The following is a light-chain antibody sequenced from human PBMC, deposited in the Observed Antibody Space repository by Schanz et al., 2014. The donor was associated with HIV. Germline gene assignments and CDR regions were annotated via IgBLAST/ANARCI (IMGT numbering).Light chain of an antibody. CDR1: SSDVGSYNL. Sequence: QSALTQPASVSGSPGQSITISCTGTSSDVGSYNLVSWYQQHPGKAPKLMIYEGSKRPSGVSNRFSGSKSGNTASLTISGLQAEDEADYYCCSYVDSSTFVFGTGTKLTVL. V-gene: IGLV2-23*03. CDR2: EGS. J-gene: IGLJ1*01. CDR3: CSYVDSSTFV.